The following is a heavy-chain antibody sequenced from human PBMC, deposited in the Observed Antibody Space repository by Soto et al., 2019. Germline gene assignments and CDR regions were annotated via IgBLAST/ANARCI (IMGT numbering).Heavy chain of an antibody. CDR1: GYTFTSYG. CDR2: ISAYNGNT. J-gene: IGHJ6*02. V-gene: IGHV1-18*01. D-gene: IGHD1-7*01. CDR3: ARDDWNYLYSTPKTKAVHNYYYYGLDV. Sequence: ASVKVSCKASGYTFTSYGISWVRQAPGQGLEWMGWISAYNGNTNYAQKLQGRVTMTTDTSTSTAYMELRSLRSDDTAVYYCARDDWNYLYSTPKTKAVHNYYYYGLDVWGQGTTVTVSS.